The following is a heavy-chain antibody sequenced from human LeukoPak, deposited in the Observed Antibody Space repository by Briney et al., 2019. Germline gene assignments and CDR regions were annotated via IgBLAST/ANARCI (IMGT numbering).Heavy chain of an antibody. V-gene: IGHV3-48*01. Sequence: GRSLRLSCAASGFTFSSYGIHWVRQAPGKGLEWVSYISSSSSTIYYADSVKGRFTISRDNAKNSLYLQMNSLRAEDTAVYYCARDRYSSSWSEYDYWGQGTLVTVSS. D-gene: IGHD6-13*01. CDR3: ARDRYSSSWSEYDY. CDR2: ISSSSSTI. J-gene: IGHJ4*02. CDR1: GFTFSSYG.